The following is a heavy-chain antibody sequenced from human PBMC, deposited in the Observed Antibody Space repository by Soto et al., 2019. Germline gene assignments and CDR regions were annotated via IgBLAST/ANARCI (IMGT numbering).Heavy chain of an antibody. CDR1: GYTLTESS. CDR2: FDPEDGET. Sequence: QVPLVQSGAEVKKPGASVKVSCKVSGYTLTESSMHWVRQAPGKGLEWMGGFDPEDGETIYAQKFQGRVTMTEDTSTDTAYMELSSLRSEDTAVYYCATGPQSQALFDYWGQGTLVTVSS. J-gene: IGHJ4*02. CDR3: ATGPQSQALFDY. V-gene: IGHV1-24*01.